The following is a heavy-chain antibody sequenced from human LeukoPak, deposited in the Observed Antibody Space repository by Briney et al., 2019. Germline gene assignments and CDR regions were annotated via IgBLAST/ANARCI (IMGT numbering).Heavy chain of an antibody. J-gene: IGHJ4*02. CDR2: INAGNGNT. CDR1: GYTFTSYA. CDR3: ARQGGGYDHFDY. D-gene: IGHD5-12*01. V-gene: IGHV1-3*01. Sequence: ASVKVSCKASGYTFTSYAMHWVRQAPGQRLEWMGWINAGNGNTKYSQKFQGRVTITRDTSASTAYMELSSLRSGDTAVYYCARQGGGYDHFDYWGQGTLVTVSS.